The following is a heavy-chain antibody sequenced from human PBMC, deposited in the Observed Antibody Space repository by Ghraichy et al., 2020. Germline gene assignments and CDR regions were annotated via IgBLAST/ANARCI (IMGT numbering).Heavy chain of an antibody. CDR3: ARVPGYGDDGYYYYGMDV. Sequence: GGSLRLSCAASGFTFSNYWMTWVRQAPGKGLEWVANIKQDGREKYSVDSVKGRFTISRDNAKNSLYLQMNTLRAEDTAVYYCARVPGYGDDGYYYYGMDVCGQGTTVTVSS. CDR1: GFTFSNYW. V-gene: IGHV3-7*03. CDR2: IKQDGREK. J-gene: IGHJ6*02. D-gene: IGHD4-17*01.